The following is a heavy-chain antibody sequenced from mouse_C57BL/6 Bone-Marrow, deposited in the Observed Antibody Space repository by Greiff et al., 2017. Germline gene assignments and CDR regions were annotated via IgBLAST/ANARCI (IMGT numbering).Heavy chain of an antibody. Sequence: VKLQQPGAELVRPGTSVKLSCKASGYTFTSYWMHWVKQRPGQGLEWIGVIDPSDSYTNYNQKFKGKATLTVDTSSSTAYMQLSSLTSEDSAVYYCARADRGFAYWGRGTLVTVSA. CDR1: GYTFTSYW. CDR2: IDPSDSYT. CDR3: ARADRGFAY. V-gene: IGHV1-59*01. J-gene: IGHJ3*01.